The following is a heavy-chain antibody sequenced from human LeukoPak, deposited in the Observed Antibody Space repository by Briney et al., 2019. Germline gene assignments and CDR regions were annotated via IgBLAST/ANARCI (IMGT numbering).Heavy chain of an antibody. J-gene: IGHJ4*02. CDR1: GGSISSYY. V-gene: IGHV4-59*08. CDR2: IYYSEST. CDR3: ARRLTMIHSYYFDY. Sequence: SETLSLTCTVSGGSISSYYWSWIRQPPGKGLEWIGYIYYSESTNYNPSLKSRVTISVDTSKNQFSLKLSSVTAADTAVYYCARRLTMIHSYYFDYWGQGTLVTVSS. D-gene: IGHD3-22*01.